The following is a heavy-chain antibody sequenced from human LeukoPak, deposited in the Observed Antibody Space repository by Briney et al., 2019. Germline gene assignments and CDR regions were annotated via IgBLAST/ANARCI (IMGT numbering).Heavy chain of an antibody. V-gene: IGHV3-30*03. CDR1: GFTFSSYG. D-gene: IGHD3-22*01. CDR3: ARRHVDSSGYPYYYYYYMDV. CDR2: ISYDGSNK. Sequence: PGGSLRLSCAASGFTFSSYGMHWVRQAPGKGLEWVAVISYDGSNKYYADSVKGRFTISRDNSKNTLYLQMNSLRSEDTAVYYCARRHVDSSGYPYYYYYYMDVWGKGITVTISS. J-gene: IGHJ6*03.